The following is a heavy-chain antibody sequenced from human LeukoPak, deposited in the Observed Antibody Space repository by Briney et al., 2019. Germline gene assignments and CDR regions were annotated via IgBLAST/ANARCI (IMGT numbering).Heavy chain of an antibody. J-gene: IGHJ4*02. Sequence: GGSLRLPCAASGFTFSSYAMSWVRQAPGKGLEWVSAISGSGGSTYYADSVKGRFTISRDNSKNTLYLQMNSLRAEDTAVYYCAKASVYGGNSGDWGQGTLVTVSS. CDR2: ISGSGGST. CDR1: GFTFSSYA. D-gene: IGHD2-21*02. V-gene: IGHV3-23*01. CDR3: AKASVYGGNSGD.